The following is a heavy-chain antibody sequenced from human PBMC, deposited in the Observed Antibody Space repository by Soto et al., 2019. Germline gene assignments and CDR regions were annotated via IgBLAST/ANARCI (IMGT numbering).Heavy chain of an antibody. V-gene: IGHV3-30*18. D-gene: IGHD6-6*01. CDR2: ISYDGSAK. J-gene: IGHJ6*03. CDR3: AKDSGVVSSSSSALRNNYYYMDV. Sequence: QVQLVESGGGVVQPGKSLRLSCAASGFTFTRHGMHWVRQAPGKGLEWVAFISYDGSAKYYVDSVKGRFTLSRDNSRNMLYLQMNSLRAEDTALYYCAKDSGVVSSSSSALRNNYYYMDVWGKGTKVTVSS. CDR1: GFTFTRHG.